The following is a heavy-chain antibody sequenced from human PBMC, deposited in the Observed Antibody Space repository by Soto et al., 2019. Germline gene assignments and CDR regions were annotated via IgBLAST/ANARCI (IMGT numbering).Heavy chain of an antibody. CDR2: IIPIFGTA. V-gene: IGHV1-69*13. CDR1: GGSFSSYA. D-gene: IGHD6-19*01. CDR3: ARMGQWLVYWFDP. Sequence: SVKVSCKASGGSFSSYAISWVRQAPGQGLEWMGGIIPIFGTANYAQKFQGRVTITADESTSTAYMELSGLRSEDTAVYYCARMGQWLVYWFDPWGQGTLVTVSS. J-gene: IGHJ5*02.